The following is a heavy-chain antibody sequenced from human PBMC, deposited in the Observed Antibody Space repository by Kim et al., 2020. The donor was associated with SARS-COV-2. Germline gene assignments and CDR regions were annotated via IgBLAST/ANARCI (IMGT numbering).Heavy chain of an antibody. CDR2: IRSKDDGGTT. Sequence: GGSLRLSCAASGFTFTNAWMTWVRQAPGKGLEWVAHIRSKDDGGTTDYATPVRGRFTISRDDSTSTLYLQMNSLRAEDTAVYDCTTDPRGFSYGYYYGMDGWGQGTTVTVSS. J-gene: IGHJ6*02. V-gene: IGHV3-15*05. CDR1: GFTFTNAW. D-gene: IGHD3-16*01. CDR3: TTDPRGFSYGYYYGMDG.